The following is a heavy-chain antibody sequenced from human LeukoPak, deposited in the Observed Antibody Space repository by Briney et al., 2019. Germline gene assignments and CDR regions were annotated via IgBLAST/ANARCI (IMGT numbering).Heavy chain of an antibody. CDR1: GGSISSYY. CDR2: IYTSGST. Sequence: SETLSPTCTVSGGSISSYYRSWIRQPAGKGLEWIGRIYTSGSTNYNPSLKSRVTMSVDTSKNQFSLKLSSVTAADTAVYYCARVPPRYCSSTSCYLFDPWGQGTLVTVSS. CDR3: ARVPPRYCSSTSCYLFDP. D-gene: IGHD2-2*01. V-gene: IGHV4-4*07. J-gene: IGHJ5*02.